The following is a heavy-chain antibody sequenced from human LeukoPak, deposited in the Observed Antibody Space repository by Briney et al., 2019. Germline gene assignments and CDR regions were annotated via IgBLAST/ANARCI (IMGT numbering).Heavy chain of an antibody. J-gene: IGHJ4*02. Sequence: GGSLRLSCAASGFTFSSYEMNWVRQAPGKGLEWVSFISSSGTTIYYADSVKGRFTISRDIANNSLYLQMNSLRAEDTAVYYCACEYSSWSWGQGTLVTVSS. V-gene: IGHV3-48*03. D-gene: IGHD6-6*01. CDR2: ISSSGTTI. CDR1: GFTFSSYE. CDR3: ACEYSSWS.